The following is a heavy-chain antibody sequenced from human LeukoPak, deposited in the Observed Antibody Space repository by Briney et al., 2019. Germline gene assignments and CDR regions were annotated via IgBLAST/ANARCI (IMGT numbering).Heavy chain of an antibody. D-gene: IGHD2-15*01. Sequence: GGSLRLSCAASGFSFNTYAMSWVRQAPGKGLEWVSAISNTGGSTYYADSVKGRLTISRDKSKNTLSLQMNSLRAEDTAVYYCAQQVGYCSSGSCYFTYWGQGTLVTVSS. J-gene: IGHJ1*01. CDR1: GFSFNTYA. V-gene: IGHV3-23*01. CDR2: ISNTGGST. CDR3: AQQVGYCSSGSCYFTY.